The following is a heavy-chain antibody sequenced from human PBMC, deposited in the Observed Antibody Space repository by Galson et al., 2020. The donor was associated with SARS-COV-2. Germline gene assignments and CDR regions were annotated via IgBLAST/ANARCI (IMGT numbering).Heavy chain of an antibody. Sequence: GGSLRLSFAASGFTFSSSGMSWVRQAPGKGLEWVSTISGGGATSYYADSVKGRFTISRDSSKDTLYLQMNSLRAEDTAVYYCAREVVGATTRGWGQGTLVTVSS. D-gene: IGHD1-26*01. J-gene: IGHJ4*02. V-gene: IGHV3-23*01. CDR3: AREVVGATTRG. CDR2: ISGGGATS. CDR1: GFTFSSSG.